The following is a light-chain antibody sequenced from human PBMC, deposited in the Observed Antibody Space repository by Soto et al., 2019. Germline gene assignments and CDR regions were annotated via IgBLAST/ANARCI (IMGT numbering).Light chain of an antibody. V-gene: IGLV2-14*01. CDR3: SSYTSSSTLG. CDR1: SSDVGGYNY. J-gene: IGLJ2*01. CDR2: EVS. Sequence: QSVLTQPASVSGSPGQSITISCTGTSSDVGGYNYVSWYQQHPGKAPKLMIYEVSNRPSGVSNRFSGSESGNTASLTISGLQAEDEADYYCSSYTSSSTLGFGGGTKLTVL.